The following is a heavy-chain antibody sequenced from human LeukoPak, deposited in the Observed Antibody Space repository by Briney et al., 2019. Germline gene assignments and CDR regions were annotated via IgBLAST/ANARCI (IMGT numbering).Heavy chain of an antibody. CDR1: GGTFSSYA. CDR3: ARDQYYDSSGCRYWYFDL. D-gene: IGHD3-22*01. Sequence: ASVKVSCKASGGTFSSYAISWVRQAPGQGLEWMGRIIPILGIANYAQKFQGRVTITADKSTSTAYMELSSLRSEDTAVYYCARDQYYDSSGCRYWYFDLWGRGTLVTVSS. V-gene: IGHV1-69*04. J-gene: IGHJ2*01. CDR2: IIPILGIA.